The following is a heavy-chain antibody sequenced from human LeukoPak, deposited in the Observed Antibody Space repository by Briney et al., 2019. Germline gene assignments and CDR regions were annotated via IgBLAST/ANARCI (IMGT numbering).Heavy chain of an antibody. D-gene: IGHD4-11*01. CDR3: AKVGAAYSNFGPIDA. CDR1: RFTFSSYG. V-gene: IGHV3-30*02. CDR2: IRYDGSTE. Sequence: PGGSLRLSCAASRFTFSSYGMHWVRQAPGKGLEWVAFIRYDGSTEYYADSVKGRFTISRDNSKNTLYLQMNSLRSEDTAVYYCAKVGAAYSNFGPIDAWGQGTMVTVSS. J-gene: IGHJ3*01.